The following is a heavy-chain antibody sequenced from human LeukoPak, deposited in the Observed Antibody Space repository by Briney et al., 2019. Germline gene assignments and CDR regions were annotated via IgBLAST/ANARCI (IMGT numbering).Heavy chain of an antibody. Sequence: GGSLRLSCAASGFSLRANWMTWVPQAPGKGLEWVANIKPDGREKYYVDSVKGRFTISRDNAKNSLYLQMSSQRAEDTAVYYCARDGRGNGEDLDCWGQGTLVTVSS. CDR3: ARDGRGNGEDLDC. V-gene: IGHV3-7*01. CDR2: IKPDGREK. D-gene: IGHD2-8*01. J-gene: IGHJ4*02. CDR1: GFSLRANW.